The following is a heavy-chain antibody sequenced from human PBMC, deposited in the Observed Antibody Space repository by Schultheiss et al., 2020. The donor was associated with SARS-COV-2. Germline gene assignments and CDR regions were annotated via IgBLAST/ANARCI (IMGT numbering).Heavy chain of an antibody. Sequence: GGSLRLSCVVSGFTSSSHWKTWVRQAPGKGLEWVSSIRSSSSYIYYADSVKGRFTVSRDNARSSLYLQMNSLRAEDTAVYYCAKDVAYYDFWSGYYLPPLGYYYGMDVWGQGTTVTVSS. D-gene: IGHD3-3*01. V-gene: IGHV3-21*01. CDR1: GFTSSSHW. CDR2: IRSSSSYI. J-gene: IGHJ6*02. CDR3: AKDVAYYDFWSGYYLPPLGYYYGMDV.